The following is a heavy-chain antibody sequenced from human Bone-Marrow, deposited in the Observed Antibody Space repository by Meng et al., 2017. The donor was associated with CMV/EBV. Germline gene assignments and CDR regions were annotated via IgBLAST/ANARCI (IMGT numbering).Heavy chain of an antibody. CDR3: ARDIAAAGTGGTFDP. CDR2: KYYRYKWYN. Sequence: VSSNSAAWNWIRQSTSRGLEWLGRKYYRYKWYNDYEVSVKSRITINPDTSKNQFSLQLNSVTPEDTAVYYCARDIAAAGTGGTFDPWGQGTLVTVS. V-gene: IGHV6-1*01. D-gene: IGHD6-13*01. J-gene: IGHJ5*02. CDR1: VSSNSAA.